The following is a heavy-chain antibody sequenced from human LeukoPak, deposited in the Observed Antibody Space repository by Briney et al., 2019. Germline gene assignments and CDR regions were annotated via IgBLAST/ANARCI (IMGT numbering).Heavy chain of an antibody. CDR1: GFTFNNFA. D-gene: IGHD3-9*01. Sequence: SGGSLRLSCAASGFTFNNFAMSWVRQAPGKGLEWVSAIGDNGGDTKYAASVKGRFTIYRDNSRNTLYLQMNSLRVEDTAVYYCARNYDILTGSDYWGQGTLVTVSS. CDR2: IGDNGGDT. CDR3: ARNYDILTGSDY. J-gene: IGHJ4*02. V-gene: IGHV3-23*01.